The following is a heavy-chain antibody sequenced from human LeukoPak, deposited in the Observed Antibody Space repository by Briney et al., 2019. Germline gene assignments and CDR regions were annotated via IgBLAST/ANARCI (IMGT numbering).Heavy chain of an antibody. CDR3: PRRSPI. D-gene: IGHD5-24*01. CDR2: IKAKIHGETI. V-gene: IGHV3-15*01. J-gene: IGHJ4*02. Sequence: PGGSLRLSCAASGITLSDFWFSWVRQAPGKGLEWVARIKAKIHGETIDYAAPVRGRFIISRDDSRNTVYLQMNSLKFEDTAMYYCPRRSPIGGRETRVTVSS. CDR1: GITLSDFW.